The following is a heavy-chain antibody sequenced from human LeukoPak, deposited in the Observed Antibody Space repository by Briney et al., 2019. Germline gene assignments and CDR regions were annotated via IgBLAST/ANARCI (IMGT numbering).Heavy chain of an antibody. CDR3: AREYLRCQGL. CDR2: ISSSSDYI. D-gene: IGHD2/OR15-2a*01. CDR1: GFTFSSYS. Sequence: GGSLRLSCAASGFTFSSYSMNWVRQAPGKGLEWVSSISSSSDYIDYADSVKGRFTISRDNAKNSLYLQMNSLRAEDTAVYYCAREYLRCQGLWGQGTLVTVSS. J-gene: IGHJ4*02. V-gene: IGHV3-21*01.